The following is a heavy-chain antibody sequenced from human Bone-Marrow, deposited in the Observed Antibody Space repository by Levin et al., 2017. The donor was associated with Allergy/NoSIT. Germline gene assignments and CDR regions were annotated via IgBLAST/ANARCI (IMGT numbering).Heavy chain of an antibody. V-gene: IGHV1-18*01. J-gene: IGHJ6*02. CDR3: ARAGGLVWQGYCSSTSCYTSGGYYDYGMDG. CDR1: GYTFTSYG. Sequence: GESLKISCKASGYTFTSYGISWVRQAPGQGLEWMGWISAYNGNTNYAQKLQGRVTMTTDTSTSTAYMELRSLRSDDTAVYYCARAGGLVWQGYCSSTSCYTSGGYYDYGMDGWGQGTTVTVSS. D-gene: IGHD2-2*02. CDR2: ISAYNGNT.